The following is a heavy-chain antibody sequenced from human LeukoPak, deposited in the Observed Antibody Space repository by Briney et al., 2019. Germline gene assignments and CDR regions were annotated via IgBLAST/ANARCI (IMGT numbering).Heavy chain of an antibody. J-gene: IGHJ4*02. Sequence: GGSLRLSCAASGFTLRSYTMNWVRQAPGKGLEWVSYISSSSSTIYYADSVKGRFTISRDNAKNSLYLQMNSLRAEDTAVYYCARSDSSGYVWGQGTLVTVSS. D-gene: IGHD3-22*01. CDR2: ISSSSSTI. CDR3: ARSDSSGYV. CDR1: GFTLRSYT. V-gene: IGHV3-48*04.